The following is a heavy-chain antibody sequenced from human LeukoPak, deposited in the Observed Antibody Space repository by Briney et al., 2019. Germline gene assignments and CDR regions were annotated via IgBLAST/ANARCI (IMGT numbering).Heavy chain of an antibody. Sequence: GASVKVSCKASGYTFTGYYMHWVRQAPGHGLEWMGWINPNSGGTNYAQKFQGRVTMTRDTSISTAYMELSRLRSDDTAVYYCARALGYCSSTSCFAWFDPWGQGTLVTVSS. J-gene: IGHJ5*02. CDR1: GYTFTGYY. D-gene: IGHD2-2*01. CDR3: ARALGYCSSTSCFAWFDP. V-gene: IGHV1-2*02. CDR2: INPNSGGT.